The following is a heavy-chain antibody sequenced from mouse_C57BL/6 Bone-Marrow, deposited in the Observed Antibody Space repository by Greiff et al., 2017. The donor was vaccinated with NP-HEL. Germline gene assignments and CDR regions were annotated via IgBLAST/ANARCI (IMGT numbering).Heavy chain of an antibody. CDR2: IHPNSGST. V-gene: IGHV1-64*01. D-gene: IGHD1-1*01. J-gene: IGHJ4*01. CDR1: GYTFTSYW. CDR3: ATPIYYYGSSYGDYYAMYY. Sequence: QVQLKQPGAELVKPGASVKLSCKASGYTFTSYWMHWVKQRPGQGLEWIGMIHPNSGSTNYNEKFKSKATLTVDKSSSTAYMQLSSLTSEDSAVYYCATPIYYYGSSYGDYYAMYYWGQGTSVTVSS.